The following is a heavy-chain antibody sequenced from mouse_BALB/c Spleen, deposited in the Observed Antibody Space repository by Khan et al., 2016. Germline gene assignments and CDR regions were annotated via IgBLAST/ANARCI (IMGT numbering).Heavy chain of an antibody. CDR3: ARSPLYGYDPYYFDY. J-gene: IGHJ2*01. D-gene: IGHD2-2*01. Sequence: EVQLQESGPGLVKPSQSLSLTCNVTGYSITSDYAWNWIRQFPGNKLEWMGYISYSGSSSYNPSLKSRISVTRDTSKNQFFLQLNSVTTEDTATXYCARSPLYGYDPYYFDYWGQGTTLTFSS. V-gene: IGHV3-2*02. CDR2: ISYSGSS. CDR1: GYSITSDYA.